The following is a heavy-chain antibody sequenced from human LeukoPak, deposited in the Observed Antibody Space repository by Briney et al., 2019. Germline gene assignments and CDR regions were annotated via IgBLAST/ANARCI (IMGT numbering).Heavy chain of an antibody. CDR1: GFTFSSYG. D-gene: IGHD3-9*01. CDR2: ISYDGSNK. CDR3: ANGSIDFDWSYFDY. Sequence: PGGSLRLSCAASGFTFSSYGMNWVRQAPGKGLEWVAIISYDGSNKYYADSVKGRFTISRDNSKNKLYLQMNSLRAEDTAVYYCANGSIDFDWSYFDYWGQGTLVTVSS. J-gene: IGHJ4*02. V-gene: IGHV3-30*18.